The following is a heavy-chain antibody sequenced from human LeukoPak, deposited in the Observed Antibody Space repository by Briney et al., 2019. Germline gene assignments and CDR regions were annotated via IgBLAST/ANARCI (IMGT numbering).Heavy chain of an antibody. CDR1: GFTFSSYA. CDR2: ISYDGSNK. J-gene: IGHJ4*02. V-gene: IGHV3-30*04. CDR3: ARDLTMVRGGPD. Sequence: GRSLRLSCAASGFTFSSYAMHWVRQAPGKGLEWVAVISYDGSNKYYAVSVKGRFTISRDNSKNTLYLQMNSLRAEDTAVYYCARDLTMVRGGPDWGQGTLVTVSS. D-gene: IGHD3-10*01.